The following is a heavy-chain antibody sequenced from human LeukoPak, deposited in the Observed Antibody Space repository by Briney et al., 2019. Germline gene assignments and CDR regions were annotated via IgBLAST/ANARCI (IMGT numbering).Heavy chain of an antibody. D-gene: IGHD4-23*01. CDR3: GRNFGGPDI. J-gene: IGHJ4*02. CDR2: IKSDGIGT. Sequence: GGSLRLSCAASGFTSSGYWMHWVRHAPGKGLVWVSRIKSDGIGTNYTDSVKGRFTISRDNAKNTLYLQMKSLRAEDTAVYSCGRNFGGPDIRGQGTLVTV. V-gene: IGHV3-74*01. CDR1: GFTSSGYW.